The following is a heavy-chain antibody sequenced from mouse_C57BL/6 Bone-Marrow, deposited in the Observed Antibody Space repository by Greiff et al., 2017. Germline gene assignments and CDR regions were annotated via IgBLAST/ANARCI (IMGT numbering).Heavy chain of an antibody. D-gene: IGHD1-1*01. J-gene: IGHJ3*01. CDR2: IDPETGGT. V-gene: IGHV1-15*01. Sequence: VQLQQSGAELVRPGASVTLSCKASGYTFTDYEMHWVKQTPVHGLEWIGAIDPETGGTAYNQKFKGKAILTADKSSSTAYMWLRSLTSDDVSVYYCTREHYYGSLFAYWGQGTLVTVSA. CDR3: TREHYYGSLFAY. CDR1: GYTFTDYE.